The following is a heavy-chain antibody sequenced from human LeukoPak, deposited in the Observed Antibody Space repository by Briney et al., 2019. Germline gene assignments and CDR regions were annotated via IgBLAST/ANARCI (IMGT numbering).Heavy chain of an antibody. V-gene: IGHV3-30*18. J-gene: IGHJ4*02. D-gene: IGHD3-9*01. Sequence: GGSLRLSCAASGFTFSNYWMSWVRQAPGKELEWVAVISYDGSNKYYADSVKGRFTISRDNAKNSLYLQMNSLRAEDTALYYCAKGAGYYDILTGHDYWGQGTPVTVSS. CDR3: AKGAGYYDILTGHDY. CDR2: ISYDGSNK. CDR1: GFTFSNYW.